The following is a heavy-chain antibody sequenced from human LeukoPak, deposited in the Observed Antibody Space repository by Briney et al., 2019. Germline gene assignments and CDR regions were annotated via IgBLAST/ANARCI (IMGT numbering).Heavy chain of an antibody. D-gene: IGHD5-12*01. V-gene: IGHV3-7*01. CDR1: GFTFSSYW. CDR3: AREGWIKGYYYMDV. J-gene: IGHJ6*03. CDR2: IKQDGSEK. Sequence: PGGSLRLSCAASGFTFSSYWMSWVRQAPGKGLEWVANIKQDGSEKYYVDSVKGRFTISRDNAKNSLYLQMNSLRAEDTAVYYCAREGWIKGYYYMDVWGKGTTVTVSS.